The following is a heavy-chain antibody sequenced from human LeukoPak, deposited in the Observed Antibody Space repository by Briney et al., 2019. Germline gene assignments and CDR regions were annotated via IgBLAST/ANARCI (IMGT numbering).Heavy chain of an antibody. CDR2: IYYSGTT. Sequence: PSETLSLTCTVSGGSISSNSYFWGWIRQSPGKGLEWIGSIYYSGTTYYNPSLKSRVTISVDTSKNQFSLKLSSVTAADTAVYYCARHYSSSWYYFDYWGQGTPVTVSS. V-gene: IGHV4-39*01. D-gene: IGHD6-13*01. J-gene: IGHJ4*02. CDR1: GGSISSNSYF. CDR3: ARHYSSSWYYFDY.